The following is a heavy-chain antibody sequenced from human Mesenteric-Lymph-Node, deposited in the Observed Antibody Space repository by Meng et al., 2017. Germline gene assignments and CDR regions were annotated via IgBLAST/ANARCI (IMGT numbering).Heavy chain of an antibody. Sequence: QGQLVQSGAEVKKPGSSVKVSCKASGGKFNSFVFNWVRQAPGQGLEWMGGIIPILGTTNYAEKFRGRVTISADTSARTAYMELTSLNSDDTAVYYCARLDLGLAHWGQGTLVTVSS. J-gene: IGHJ4*02. D-gene: IGHD3-16*01. CDR1: GGKFNSFV. V-gene: IGHV1-69*10. CDR2: IIPILGTT. CDR3: ARLDLGLAH.